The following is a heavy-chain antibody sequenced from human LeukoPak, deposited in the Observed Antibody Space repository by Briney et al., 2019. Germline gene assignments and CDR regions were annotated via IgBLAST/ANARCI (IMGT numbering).Heavy chain of an antibody. CDR1: GCSISSYY. Sequence: SETLSLTCTVSGCSISSYYWSWIRQPPGKGLEWVGHIYYSGSTNYNPSLKSRVTISVDTSKNQFSLKLSTVTAADTAVYYCARAHGDYSNYSFGLYFDYWGQGTLVTVSS. CDR2: IYYSGST. CDR3: ARAHGDYSNYSFGLYFDY. V-gene: IGHV4-59*01. D-gene: IGHD4-4*01. J-gene: IGHJ4*02.